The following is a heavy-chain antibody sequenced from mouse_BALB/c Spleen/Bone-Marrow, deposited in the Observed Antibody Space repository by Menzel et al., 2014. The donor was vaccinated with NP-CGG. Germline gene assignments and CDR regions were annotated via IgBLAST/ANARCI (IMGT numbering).Heavy chain of an antibody. V-gene: IGHV1S81*02. Sequence: VQLVESGAELVKPGASVKLSCKASGYTFTSYYMYWVKQRPGQGLEWIGEINPSNGGTNFNEKFKGKATLTVDKSSSTAYMQLSGLTSEDSAVYYCTRSYYGNYFDVWGAGTTVTVSS. D-gene: IGHD2-1*01. CDR2: INPSNGGT. J-gene: IGHJ1*01. CDR3: TRSYYGNYFDV. CDR1: GYTFTSYY.